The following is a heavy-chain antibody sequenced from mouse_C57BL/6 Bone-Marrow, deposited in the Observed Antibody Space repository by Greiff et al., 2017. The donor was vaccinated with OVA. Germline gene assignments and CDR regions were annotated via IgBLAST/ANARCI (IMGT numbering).Heavy chain of an antibody. J-gene: IGHJ3*01. CDR1: GYTFTSYG. V-gene: IGHV1-81*01. Sequence: VQGVESGAELARPGASVKLSCKASGYTFTSYGISWVKQRTGQGLEWIGEIYPRSGNTYYNEKFKGKATLTADKSSSTAYMELRSLTSEDSAVYFCAYYSTFAYWGQGTLVTVSA. CDR2: IYPRSGNT. D-gene: IGHD2-5*01. CDR3: AYYSTFAY.